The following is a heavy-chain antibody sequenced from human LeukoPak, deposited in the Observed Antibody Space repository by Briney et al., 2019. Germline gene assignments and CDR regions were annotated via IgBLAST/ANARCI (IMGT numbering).Heavy chain of an antibody. CDR1: GGSISSGSYY. CDR3: ARWANYYDSSGYRDYFDY. V-gene: IGHV4-61*02. Sequence: PSETLSLTCTVSGGSISSGSYYWSWIRQPAGKGLEWIGRIYTSGSTNYNPSLKSRVTISVDTSKNQFSLKLSSVTAADTAVYYCARWANYYDSSGYRDYFDYWGQGTLVTVSS. D-gene: IGHD3-22*01. J-gene: IGHJ4*02. CDR2: IYTSGST.